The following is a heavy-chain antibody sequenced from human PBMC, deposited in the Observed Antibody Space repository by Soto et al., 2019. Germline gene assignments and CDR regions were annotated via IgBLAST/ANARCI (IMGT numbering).Heavy chain of an antibody. D-gene: IGHD2-21*02. J-gene: IGHJ5*02. CDR1: GYTFTSYD. Sequence: ASVKVSCKASGYTFTSYDINWVRQATGQGLEWMGWISAYNGNTNYAQSRQRRVTMTTDTSTSTAYMELRSLRSDDTAVYYCARHIVVATSTSENWFDPWGQGTLVTVSS. V-gene: IGHV1-18*01. CDR2: ISAYNGNT. CDR3: ARHIVVATSTSENWFDP.